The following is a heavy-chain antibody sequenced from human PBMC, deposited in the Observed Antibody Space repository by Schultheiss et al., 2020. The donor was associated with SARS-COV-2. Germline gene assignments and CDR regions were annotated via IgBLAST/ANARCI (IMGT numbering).Heavy chain of an antibody. CDR2: ITSSSSHT. V-gene: IGHV3-21*01. Sequence: GGSLRLSCSASGFTFSSYAMHWVRQAPGKGLQWVSAITSSSSHTYYADSLKGRFTISRDNSKNTLYLQMNSLRAEDTAVYYCARETGYSSGCYGYWGQGTLVTVSS. CDR3: ARETGYSSGCYGY. D-gene: IGHD6-25*01. J-gene: IGHJ4*02. CDR1: GFTFSSYA.